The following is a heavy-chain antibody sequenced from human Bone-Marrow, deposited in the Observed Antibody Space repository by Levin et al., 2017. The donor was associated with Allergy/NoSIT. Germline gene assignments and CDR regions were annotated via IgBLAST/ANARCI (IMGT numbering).Heavy chain of an antibody. J-gene: IGHJ3*02. CDR2: ISSSGSTI. D-gene: IGHD6-13*01. CDR3: AIEDSKHRSAFDS. V-gene: IGHV3-48*03. CDR1: GFTFSSYE. Sequence: QSGGSLRLSCAASGFTFSSYEMNWVRQAPGKGLEWVSYISSSGSTIYYADSVKGRFTISRDNAKNSLYLQMNSLRAEDTAVYYCAIEDSKHRSAFDSWGQGTMVTVSA.